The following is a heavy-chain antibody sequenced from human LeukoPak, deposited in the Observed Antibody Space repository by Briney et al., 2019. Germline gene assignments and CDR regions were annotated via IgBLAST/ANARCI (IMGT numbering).Heavy chain of an antibody. J-gene: IGHJ4*02. CDR1: GYTFTDYY. CDR2: VDPEDGET. CDR3: ATVGSHGDYYFDY. Sequence: ASVKVSCKVSGYTFTDYYMHWVQQAPGKGLEWMGLVDPEDGETIYAEKFQGRVTITADTSTDTAYMELSSLRSEDTAVYYCATVGSHGDYYFDYWGQGTLVTVSS. D-gene: IGHD4-17*01. V-gene: IGHV1-69-2*01.